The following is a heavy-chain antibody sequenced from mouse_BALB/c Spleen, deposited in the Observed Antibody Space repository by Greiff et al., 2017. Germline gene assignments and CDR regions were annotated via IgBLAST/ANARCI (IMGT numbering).Heavy chain of an antibody. J-gene: IGHJ4*01. D-gene: IGHD2-4*01. V-gene: IGHV5-6*02. Sequence: EVKLVESGGDLVKPGGSLKLSCAASGFTFSSYGMSWVRQTPDKRLEWVATISSGGSYTYYPDSVKGRFTISRDNAKNTLYLQMSSLKSEDTAMYYCARQDYDYDERAMDYWGQGTSVTVSS. CDR3: ARQDYDYDERAMDY. CDR2: ISSGGSYT. CDR1: GFTFSSYG.